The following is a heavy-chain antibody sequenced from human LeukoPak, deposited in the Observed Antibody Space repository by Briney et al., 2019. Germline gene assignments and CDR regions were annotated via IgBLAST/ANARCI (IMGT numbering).Heavy chain of an antibody. D-gene: IGHD7-27*01. J-gene: IGHJ2*01. V-gene: IGHV1-2*02. CDR2: INPNSGGT. CDR3: AVHWGSGWYFDL. Sequence: ASVKVSCKASGYTFTGHYMHWVRQAPGQGLEWMGWINPNSGGTTYAQKFQGRATMTRDTSISTAYMELNRLRSDDTATYYCAVHWGSGWYFDLWGRGTLVTVSS. CDR1: GYTFTGHY.